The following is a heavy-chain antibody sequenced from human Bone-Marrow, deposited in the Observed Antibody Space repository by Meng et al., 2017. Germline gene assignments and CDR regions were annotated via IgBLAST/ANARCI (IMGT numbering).Heavy chain of an antibody. Sequence: LHQSRPRLVQPPPPLALTSSISVYSVSSTSAARHWIRQSPSGGLSWLGRTYYRSKWYTDYAVSVKSRITINPDTSKNQFSLQLNSVTPEDTAVYYCARGDYSSSPSFWGQGTLVTVSS. CDR3: ARGDYSSSPSF. CDR1: VYSVSSTSAA. D-gene: IGHD3-22*01. CDR2: TYYRSKWYT. J-gene: IGHJ4*02. V-gene: IGHV6-1*01.